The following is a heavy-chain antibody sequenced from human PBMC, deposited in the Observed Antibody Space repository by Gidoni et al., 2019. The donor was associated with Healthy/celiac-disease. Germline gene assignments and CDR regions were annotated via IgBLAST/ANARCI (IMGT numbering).Heavy chain of an antibody. CDR3: ARDSMDRFDY. CDR2: ISYDGSNK. D-gene: IGHD3-10*01. CDR1: SYA. J-gene: IGHJ4*02. Sequence: SYAMHWVRQAPGKGLVWVAVISYDGSNKYYADSVKGRFTISRDNSKNTLYLQMNSLSAEDTAVYYCARDSMDRFDYWGQGTLVTVSS. V-gene: IGHV3-30-3*01.